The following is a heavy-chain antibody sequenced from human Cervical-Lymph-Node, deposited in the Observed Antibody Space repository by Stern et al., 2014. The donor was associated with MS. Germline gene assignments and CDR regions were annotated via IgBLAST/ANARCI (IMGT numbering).Heavy chain of an antibody. CDR3: AREGSSGAYPQGWFGP. CDR1: GFTFSSYG. V-gene: IGHV3-33*01. D-gene: IGHD2-15*01. J-gene: IGHJ5*02. Sequence: QVQLVESGGGVVQPGRSLRLSCAASGFTFSSYGMHWVRQAPGKGLEWVAVIWYDGSNKYYADSVKGRFTISRDNSKNTLYLQMNSLRAEDTAVYYCAREGSSGAYPQGWFGPWGQGTLVTVSS. CDR2: IWYDGSNK.